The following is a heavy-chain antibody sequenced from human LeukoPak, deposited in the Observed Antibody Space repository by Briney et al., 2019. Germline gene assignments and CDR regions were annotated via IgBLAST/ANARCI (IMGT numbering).Heavy chain of an antibody. Sequence: PGGPLRLSCAASGFNVRRNYMSWVRQPPGKGLEWVSIIYSGGTTYYADSVTGRFTISRDNSKNTVFLQMNSLRVEDTALYYCARERFSYAPHDAFDIWGQGTMVTVSS. D-gene: IGHD3-16*01. CDR2: IYSGGTT. V-gene: IGHV3-66*01. J-gene: IGHJ3*02. CDR3: ARERFSYAPHDAFDI. CDR1: GFNVRRNY.